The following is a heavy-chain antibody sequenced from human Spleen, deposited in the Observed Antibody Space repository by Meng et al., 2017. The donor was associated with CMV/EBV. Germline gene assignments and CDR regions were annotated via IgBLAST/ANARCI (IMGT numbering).Heavy chain of an antibody. J-gene: IGHJ4*02. D-gene: IGHD2-21*02. CDR3: ARIERRRILKYCGSDCSTTDY. V-gene: IGHV4-4*02. Sequence: QVQLQESGPGLVKPSGTLSLTCAVSGGSISSSNWWTWVRQVPGKGLEWIGEIYPSGSTNYNPSLKSRVTISVDKFKNQFSLKLGSVTAADTAVYYCARIERRRILKYCGSDCSTTDYWGQGTLVTVSS. CDR2: IYPSGST. CDR1: GGSISSSNW.